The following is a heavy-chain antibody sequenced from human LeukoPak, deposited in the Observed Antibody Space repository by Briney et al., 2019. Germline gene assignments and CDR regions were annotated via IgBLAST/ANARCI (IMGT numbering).Heavy chain of an antibody. CDR1: GYTFTGYY. D-gene: IGHD3-22*01. Sequence: ASVKVSCKASGYTFTGYYMHWVRQAPGQGLEWMGWINPNSGGTIYAQKFQGRVTMTTDTSTNTAYMELRSLRSDDTAVYFCARGYPPRRYYDSSGYYPYYFDYWGQGTLVTVSS. CDR3: ARGYPPRRYYDSSGYYPYYFDY. V-gene: IGHV1-2*02. J-gene: IGHJ4*02. CDR2: INPNSGGT.